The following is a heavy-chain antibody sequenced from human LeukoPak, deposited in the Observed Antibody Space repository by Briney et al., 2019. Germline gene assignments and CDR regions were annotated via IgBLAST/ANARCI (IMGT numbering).Heavy chain of an antibody. J-gene: IGHJ4*02. V-gene: IGHV1-24*01. Sequence: ASVKVSCKVSGYTLTELSMHWVRQAPGKGLEWMGGFDPEDGETIYAQKFQGRVTMTEDTSTDTAYMELSSLRSEDTAVYYCATIIAAAGTVDYRGQGTLVTVSS. CDR1: GYTLTELS. D-gene: IGHD6-13*01. CDR2: FDPEDGET. CDR3: ATIIAAAGTVDY.